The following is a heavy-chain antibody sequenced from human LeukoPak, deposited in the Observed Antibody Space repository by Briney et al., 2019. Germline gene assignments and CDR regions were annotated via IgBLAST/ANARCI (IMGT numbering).Heavy chain of an antibody. D-gene: IGHD3-10*01. CDR3: VCYYGSGSYQKYYFDY. Sequence: EALVKVSCKASGGTFSSYAISWVRQAPGQGLEWMGGIIPIFGTANYAQKFQGRVTITADKSTSTAYMELSSLRSEDTAVYYCVCYYGSGSYQKYYFDYWGQGTLVTVSS. V-gene: IGHV1-69*06. J-gene: IGHJ4*02. CDR1: GGTFSSYA. CDR2: IIPIFGTA.